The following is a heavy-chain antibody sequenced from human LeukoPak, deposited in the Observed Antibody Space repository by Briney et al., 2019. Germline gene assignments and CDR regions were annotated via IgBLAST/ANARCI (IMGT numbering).Heavy chain of an antibody. CDR2: IYTSGST. CDR1: GGSISSYY. CDR3: ARMDDILTGYYKLGGYYFDY. V-gene: IGHV4-4*07. Sequence: PSETLSLTCTVSGGSISSYYWSWIRQPAGKGLEWIGRIYTSGSTNYNPSLKSRVTISVDTSKNQFSLKLSSVTAADTAVYYCARMDDILTGYYKLGGYYFDYWGQGTLVTVSS. J-gene: IGHJ4*02. D-gene: IGHD3-9*01.